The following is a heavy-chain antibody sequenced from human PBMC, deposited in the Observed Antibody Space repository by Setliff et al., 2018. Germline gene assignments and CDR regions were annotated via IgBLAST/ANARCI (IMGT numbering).Heavy chain of an antibody. D-gene: IGHD4-17*01. CDR1: GGTFSSYA. CDR3: ARTTRSYFDY. CDR2: IIPILGIA. J-gene: IGHJ4*02. Sequence: SVKVSCKASGGTFSSYAIRWVRQAPGQGLEWMGGIIPILGIANYAQKFQGRVTITPDESTSTAYMELSSLRSEDTAVYYCARTTRSYFDYWGQGTLVTVSS. V-gene: IGHV1-69*10.